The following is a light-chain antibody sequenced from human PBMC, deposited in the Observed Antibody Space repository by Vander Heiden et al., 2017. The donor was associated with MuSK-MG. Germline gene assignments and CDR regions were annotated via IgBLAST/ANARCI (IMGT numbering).Light chain of an antibody. J-gene: IGLJ2*01. V-gene: IGLV3-21*02. CDR1: NIGGKS. Sequence: SYVVTQPPSVSVAPGQTARITWGGSNIGGKSVHWYQQKPGQAPVLVVYDDSDRPSGIPERFSGSNSGSTATLTISRVEAGDEADYYCQVWDTGSDHVVFGGGTKLTVL. CDR2: DDS. CDR3: QVWDTGSDHVV.